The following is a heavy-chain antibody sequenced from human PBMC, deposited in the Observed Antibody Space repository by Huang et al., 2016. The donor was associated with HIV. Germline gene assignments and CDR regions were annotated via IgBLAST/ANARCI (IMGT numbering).Heavy chain of an antibody. Sequence: QVRLQQWGAGLLKPSETLSLTCAVYNGSFSGYFWNWFRLAPRKGREWSGEVSHSRNVNSNPSRQRRVSMSVVPSKKQFSLNLTSVTAADSAIYYCGGSPGMGMVAGGWVVHWGHGNQVSVSS. CDR3: GGSPGMGMVAGGWVVH. V-gene: IGHV4-34*02. J-gene: IGHJ4*01. CDR2: VSHSRNV. CDR1: NGSFSGYF. D-gene: IGHD6-19*01.